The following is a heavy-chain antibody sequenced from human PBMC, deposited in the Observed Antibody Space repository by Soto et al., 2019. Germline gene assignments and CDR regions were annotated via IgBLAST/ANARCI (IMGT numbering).Heavy chain of an antibody. CDR1: GFTFRSYA. CDR2: ISEKGDTK. D-gene: IGHD3-3*01. V-gene: IGHV3-23*01. CDR3: VKDRATIFGVVWKYGMDV. Sequence: EVQLLESGGGLVQPGGSLRLSCAASGFTFRSYAMAWVRQAPGKGLGWVSGISEKGDTKNYADPVRGRFTISRDNSIKKLNLLLNSVRAEDTDVYDCVKDRATIFGVVWKYGMDVWGQGNTV. J-gene: IGHJ6*02.